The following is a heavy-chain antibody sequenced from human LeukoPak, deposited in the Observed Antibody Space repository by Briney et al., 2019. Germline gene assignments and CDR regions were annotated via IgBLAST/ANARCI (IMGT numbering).Heavy chain of an antibody. V-gene: IGHV1-69*13. J-gene: IGHJ5*02. D-gene: IGHD6-6*01. CDR3: AREEYSSHNWFDP. CDR2: IIPIFGTA. CDR1: GGTFSSYA. Sequence: ASVKVSCKASGGTFSSYAISWVRQAPGQGLEWMGGIIPIFGTANYAQKFQGRVTITADESTSTAYMELSSLRSEDTAVYYCAREEYSSHNWFDPWGQGTLVTVSS.